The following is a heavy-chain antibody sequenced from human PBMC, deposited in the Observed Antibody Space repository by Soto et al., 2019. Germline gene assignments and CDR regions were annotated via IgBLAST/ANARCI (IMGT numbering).Heavy chain of an antibody. CDR3: ARNGYTYGMDV. D-gene: IGHD5-18*01. Sequence: PSETLSLTCTVSGGSTGSGGFYWSWIRQHPGKGLEWIGYIYYSGISYYNPSLKSRVSISLDTSRNQFSMTLNSVTAADTAVYYCARNGYTYGMDVWGQGATVTVSS. CDR2: IYYSGIS. CDR1: GGSTGSGGFY. J-gene: IGHJ6*02. V-gene: IGHV4-31*03.